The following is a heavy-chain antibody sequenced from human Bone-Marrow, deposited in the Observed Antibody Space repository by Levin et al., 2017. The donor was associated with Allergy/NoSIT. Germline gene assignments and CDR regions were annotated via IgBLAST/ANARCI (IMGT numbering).Heavy chain of an antibody. V-gene: IGHV3-7*01. J-gene: IGHJ4*02. CDR2: IKFDGSEE. CDR3: ARFQILGDYFDS. Sequence: QSGGSLRLSCTVSGFTFSTYWMSWVRQAPGKGLQWVASIKFDGSEEYYLDSVKGRFTISRDNAKESLYLEMTSLRAEDTAVYSCARFQILGDYFDSWGQGTLVTVSS. CDR1: GFTFSTYW.